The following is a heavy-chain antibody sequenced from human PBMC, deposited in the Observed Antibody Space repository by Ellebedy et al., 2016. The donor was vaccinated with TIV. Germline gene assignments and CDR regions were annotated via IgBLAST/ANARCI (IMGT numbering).Heavy chain of an antibody. J-gene: IGHJ6*03. V-gene: IGHV4-4*07. CDR1: GGAVSRYF. CDR3: ASLHCSMTTCDYYYMDV. Sequence: SETLSLTXTVSGGAVSRYFWSWIRQPAGKGLEWIGRIFTSGSFNYKPSLMSRVTMSVVTSKNQVSLEPNSVTAADTAVYYCASLHCSMTTCDYYYMDVWGKGTTVTVSS. CDR2: IFTSGSF. D-gene: IGHD2/OR15-2a*01.